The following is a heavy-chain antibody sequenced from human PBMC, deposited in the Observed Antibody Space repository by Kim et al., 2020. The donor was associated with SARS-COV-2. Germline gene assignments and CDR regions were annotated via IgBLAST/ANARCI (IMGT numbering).Heavy chain of an antibody. J-gene: IGHJ5*02. V-gene: IGHV3-23*01. CDR2: ISRTGENT. Sequence: GGSLRLSCAASGVNFNKNDMSWVRQAPGKGLQWVSTISRTGENTYYADSVKGRFTISRDTSTNTLYLQMDSLRVEDTAVYYCEGGGRSLDPWGQGTLVTV. CDR1: GVNFNKND. CDR3: EGGGRSLDP. D-gene: IGHD3-16*01.